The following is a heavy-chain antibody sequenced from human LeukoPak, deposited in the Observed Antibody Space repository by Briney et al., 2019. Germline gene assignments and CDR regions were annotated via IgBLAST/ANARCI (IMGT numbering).Heavy chain of an antibody. J-gene: IGHJ4*02. D-gene: IGHD3-22*01. CDR1: GFTFGDYA. CDR3: TRFDYYDSSGYDY. Sequence: GGSLRLSCTASGFTFGDYAMSWFRQAPGKGLEWVGFIRSKAYGGTTEYAASVKGRFTISRDDSKSIAYLQMNSLKTEDTAVYYYTRFDYYDSSGYDYWGQGTLVTVSS. CDR2: IRSKAYGGTT. V-gene: IGHV3-49*03.